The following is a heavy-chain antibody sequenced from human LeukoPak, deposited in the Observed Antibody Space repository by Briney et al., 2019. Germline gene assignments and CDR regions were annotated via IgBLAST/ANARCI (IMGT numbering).Heavy chain of an antibody. CDR1: GVSIFSYY. CDR2: VHYSGST. V-gene: IGHV4-59*12. J-gene: IGHJ4*02. D-gene: IGHD3-10*01. CDR3: VVSLTWFGDGRGYFDY. Sequence: SETLSLTCSVSGVSIFSYYWDWIRQPPGKGLEWIGYVHYSGSTNYNPSLKSRVTMSVDTSKNQFSLKLSSVTAADTAVYYCVVSLTWFGDGRGYFDYWGQGTLVTVSS.